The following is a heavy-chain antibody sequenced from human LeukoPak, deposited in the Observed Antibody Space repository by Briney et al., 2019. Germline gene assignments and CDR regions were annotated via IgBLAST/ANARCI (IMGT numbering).Heavy chain of an antibody. D-gene: IGHD2-2*01. CDR3: TKGSVSSTTRWFDP. Sequence: SETLSLTRVAYDGSFSTSFWSWIRQPPGEGLEWIGEIQPSGSTKYNPSLKSRVTVSPDTSKNEVSLRLSSVTAADTAFYYCTKGSVSSTTRWFDPWGQGTLVTVSS. V-gene: IGHV4-34*01. CDR2: IQPSGST. CDR1: DGSFSTSF. J-gene: IGHJ5*02.